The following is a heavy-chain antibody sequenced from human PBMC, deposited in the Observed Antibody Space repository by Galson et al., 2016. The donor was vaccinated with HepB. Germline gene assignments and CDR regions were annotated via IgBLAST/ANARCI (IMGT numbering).Heavy chain of an antibody. CDR1: GFTFRDFP. CDR2: ISSDCVYT. CDR3: ARDYFCVGASCRGERGRFDY. Sequence: SLRLSCAASGFTFRDFPMVWVRQAPGQGLEWVSSISSDCVYTYYADSLKGRFSISRDNAKNSLFLQMSSLRAEDTAMYYCARDYFCVGASCRGERGRFDYWGQGALVTVSS. V-gene: IGHV3-21*01. J-gene: IGHJ4*02. D-gene: IGHD2-21*01.